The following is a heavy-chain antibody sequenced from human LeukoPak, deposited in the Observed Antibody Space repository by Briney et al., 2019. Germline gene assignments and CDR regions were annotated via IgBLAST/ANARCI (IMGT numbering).Heavy chain of an antibody. V-gene: IGHV3-23*01. CDR3: AKFGEAAIFDY. D-gene: IGHD2-15*01. CDR1: GFTFSGSV. Sequence: GGSLRLSCAASGFTFSGSVMSWVRQAPGKGLEWVSTINGSGGSTYYADSVKGRFTISRDNSKNTLYLQMNSLRAEDTAVYYCAKFGEAAIFDYWGQGTLVTVSS. CDR2: INGSGGST. J-gene: IGHJ4*02.